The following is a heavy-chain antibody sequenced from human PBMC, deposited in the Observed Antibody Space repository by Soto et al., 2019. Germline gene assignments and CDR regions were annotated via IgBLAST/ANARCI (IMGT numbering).Heavy chain of an antibody. CDR2: IIPICGTA. D-gene: IGHD2-2*01. J-gene: IGHJ5*02. Sequence: QVQLVQSGAEVKKPGSSVKVSCKASGGTFSSYAISWVRQAPGQGLEWMGGIIPICGTATYAQKFQGRVTITADESTSTLYIELSSRSYEDTAVYYCARDRGYCISTCCYATFSWFDPWGQGTLVTVSS. CDR1: GGTFSSYA. CDR3: ARDRGYCISTCCYATFSWFDP. V-gene: IGHV1-69*12.